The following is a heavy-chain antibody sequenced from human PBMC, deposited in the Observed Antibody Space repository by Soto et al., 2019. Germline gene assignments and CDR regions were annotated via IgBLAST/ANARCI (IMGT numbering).Heavy chain of an antibody. Sequence: QLQLQESGPGLVKPSETLSLTCTVSGGSISSSSYYWGWIRQPPGKGLEWIGSIYYSGSTYYNPSLKSRVTISVDTSKNQFSLKLSSVTAADTAVYYCARLVADVPPDYWGQGTLVTVSS. CDR3: ARLVADVPPDY. CDR1: GGSISSSSYY. D-gene: IGHD6-19*01. CDR2: IYYSGST. V-gene: IGHV4-39*01. J-gene: IGHJ4*02.